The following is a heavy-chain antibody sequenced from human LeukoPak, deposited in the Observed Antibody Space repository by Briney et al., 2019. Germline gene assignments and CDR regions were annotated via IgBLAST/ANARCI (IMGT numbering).Heavy chain of an antibody. D-gene: IGHD6-19*01. CDR2: INVGNGNT. CDR1: GYTFTSYA. CDR3: ARGGGWYPDY. Sequence: GASVKVSCKAPGYTFTSYAMHWVRQAPGQRLEWMGWINVGNGNTKYSQKFQGRVTITRDTSASTAYMELSSLRSEDTAVYYCARGGGWYPDYWGQGTLVTVSS. J-gene: IGHJ4*02. V-gene: IGHV1-3*01.